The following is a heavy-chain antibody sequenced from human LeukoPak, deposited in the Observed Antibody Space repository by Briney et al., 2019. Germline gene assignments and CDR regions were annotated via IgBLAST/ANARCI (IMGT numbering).Heavy chain of an antibody. CDR2: ISGSGGST. Sequence: SGGSLILSCAASGFTFSSYAMSWVRQAPGKGLEWVSTISGSGGSTYYADSVKGRFTISRDNSKNTLYVQMNSLGAEDTAVYYCAKDHYYDSSDASDIWGQGTMVTVSS. CDR3: AKDHYYDSSDASDI. V-gene: IGHV3-23*01. J-gene: IGHJ3*02. D-gene: IGHD3-22*01. CDR1: GFTFSSYA.